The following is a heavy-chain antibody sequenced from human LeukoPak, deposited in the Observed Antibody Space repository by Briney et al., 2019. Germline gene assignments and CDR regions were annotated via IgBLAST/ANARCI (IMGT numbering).Heavy chain of an antibody. CDR3: AKDERNWNYNLASQTYD. Sequence: GGSLRLSCAASGFSFSSYSLNWVRQAPGKGLEWVSAISGSGVSTYYADSVKGRFTVSRDNSENTLYLQMSSLRAEDTAVYYCAKDERNWNYNLASQTYDWGQGTLVTVSS. CDR1: GFSFSSYS. J-gene: IGHJ4*02. CDR2: ISGSGVST. D-gene: IGHD1-7*01. V-gene: IGHV3-23*01.